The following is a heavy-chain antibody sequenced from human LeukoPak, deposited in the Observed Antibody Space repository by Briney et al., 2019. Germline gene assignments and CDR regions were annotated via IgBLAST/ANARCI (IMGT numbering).Heavy chain of an antibody. D-gene: IGHD3-10*01. J-gene: IGHJ4*02. CDR3: ASFGESTFDY. CDR1: GFTFRSYG. CDR2: ISTGSTTI. Sequence: PGGSLRLSRAVSGFTFRSYGMNWVRQALGKGLEWVSYISTGSTTISYADSVKGRFTISRDNAKSSLYLEMNSLRAEDTAVYYCASFGESTFDYWGQGTLVTVSS. V-gene: IGHV3-48*01.